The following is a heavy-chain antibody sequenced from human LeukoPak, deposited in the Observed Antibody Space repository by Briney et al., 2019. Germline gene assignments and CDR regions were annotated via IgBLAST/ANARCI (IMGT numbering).Heavy chain of an antibody. Sequence: GGSLILSCAASGFTFDDYTMHWVRQAPGKGLEWVSLISWDGGSTYYADSVKGRFTISRDNSKNSLYLQMNSLRTEDTALYYCAKAGSSGYYSNGYFQHWGQGTLVTVS. V-gene: IGHV3-43*01. CDR3: AKAGSSGYYSNGYFQH. CDR1: GFTFDDYT. J-gene: IGHJ1*01. CDR2: ISWDGGST. D-gene: IGHD3-22*01.